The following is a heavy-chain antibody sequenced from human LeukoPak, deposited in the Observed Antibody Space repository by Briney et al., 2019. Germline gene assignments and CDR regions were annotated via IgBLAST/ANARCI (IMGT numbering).Heavy chain of an antibody. Sequence: SETLSLTCTVSGGSINNFYWSWIRQPPGKGLEWIAHINYSGRTNYNPSLKSRVTISVDTSRNQFSLKLSSVTAADTAMYYCARSRGQSDSWPPLDNWGQGTLVTVSS. V-gene: IGHV4-59*01. J-gene: IGHJ4*02. CDR1: GGSINNFY. CDR3: ARSRGQSDSWPPLDN. CDR2: INYSGRT. D-gene: IGHD6-13*01.